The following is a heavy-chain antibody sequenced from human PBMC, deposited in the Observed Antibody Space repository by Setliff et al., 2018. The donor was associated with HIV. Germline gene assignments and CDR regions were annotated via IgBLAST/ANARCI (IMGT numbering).Heavy chain of an antibody. D-gene: IGHD6-19*01. J-gene: IGHJ3*02. CDR1: GGSFSGYY. Sequence: PSETLSLTCAVYGGSFSGYYWSWIRQPPGKGLEWIGEINHSGSSSYNPSLKSRVTISLDTSKNHFSLKLRSVTAADTAVYYCAKTVAGTFSAFDIWGQGAMVTVSS. V-gene: IGHV4-34*01. CDR3: AKTVAGTFSAFDI. CDR2: INHSGSS.